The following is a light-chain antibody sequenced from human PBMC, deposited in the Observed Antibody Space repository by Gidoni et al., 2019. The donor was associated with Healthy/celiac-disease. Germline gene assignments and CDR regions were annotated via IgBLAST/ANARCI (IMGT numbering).Light chain of an antibody. CDR2: GAS. V-gene: IGKV3-15*01. Sequence: EIVMTQSPAILSVSPGERATLSCRASQSVSSNLAWYQQKPGQAPRLLIYGASTRATGIPARFSGSGSGTEFTLTISSLQSEDFAVYYCQQYNNWPSTFGPGTKVDIK. CDR1: QSVSSN. J-gene: IGKJ3*01. CDR3: QQYNNWPST.